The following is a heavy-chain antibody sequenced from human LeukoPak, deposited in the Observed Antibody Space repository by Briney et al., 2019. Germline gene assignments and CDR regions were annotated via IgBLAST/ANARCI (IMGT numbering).Heavy chain of an antibody. D-gene: IGHD2-15*01. CDR3: ARGSQYSWWS. CDR2: IYHTGST. Sequence: SETLSLTCAVSGGSISSSTHWWTWVRQPPGEGLEWIGEIYHTGSTNYNPSLKSRVTISVDKSNNQFSLKLNSVTAADTAVYYCARGSQYSWWSWGQGTLVTVSS. CDR1: GGSISSSTHW. V-gene: IGHV4-4*02. J-gene: IGHJ5*02.